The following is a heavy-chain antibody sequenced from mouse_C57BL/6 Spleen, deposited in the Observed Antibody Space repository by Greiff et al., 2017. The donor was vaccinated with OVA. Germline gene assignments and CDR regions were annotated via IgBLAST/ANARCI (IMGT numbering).Heavy chain of an antibody. D-gene: IGHD1-1*01. J-gene: IGHJ3*01. V-gene: IGHV5-17*01. Sequence: EVNVVESGGGLVKPGGSLKLSCAASGFTFSDYGMHWVRQAPEKGLEWVAYISSGSSTIYYADTVKGRFTISRDNAKNTLFLQMTSLRSEDTAMYYCARETYYYGSRAWFAYWGQGTLVTVSA. CDR3: ARETYYYGSRAWFAY. CDR2: ISSGSSTI. CDR1: GFTFSDYG.